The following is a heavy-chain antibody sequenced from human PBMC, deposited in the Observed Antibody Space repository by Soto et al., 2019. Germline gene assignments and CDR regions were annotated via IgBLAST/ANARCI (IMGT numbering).Heavy chain of an antibody. CDR3: ARGATVTQYDY. D-gene: IGHD4-17*01. CDR2: GSYSGTT. V-gene: IGHV4-61*01. Sequence: ASETLSLTCTVSGVSVSSGSFYWAWIRQPPGKGLEWIGFGSYSGTTNYKPSLKSRVTISVDTSRSQISLKVSSLTAADTAVYYCARGATVTQYDYWGQGTLVTVSS. CDR1: GVSVSSGSFY. J-gene: IGHJ4*02.